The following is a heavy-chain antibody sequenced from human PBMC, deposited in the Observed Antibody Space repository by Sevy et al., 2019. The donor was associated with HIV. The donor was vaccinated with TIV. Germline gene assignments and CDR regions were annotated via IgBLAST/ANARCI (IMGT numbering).Heavy chain of an antibody. CDR2: ISGSGGST. D-gene: IGHD3-10*01. J-gene: IGHJ4*02. CDR3: ARVAGSGTYYSGDFDY. V-gene: IGHV3-23*01. Sequence: GSLRLSCAASGFTFSSYAMSWVRQAPGKGLEWVSGISGSGGSTYYADSVKGRFTISRDNSKNTLYLQMNSLRAEDTAVYYCARVAGSGTYYSGDFDYWGQRTLVTVSS. CDR1: GFTFSSYA.